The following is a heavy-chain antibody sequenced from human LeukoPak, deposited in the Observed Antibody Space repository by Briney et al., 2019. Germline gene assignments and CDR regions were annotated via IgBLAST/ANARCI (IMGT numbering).Heavy chain of an antibody. D-gene: IGHD2-2*01. V-gene: IGHV3-43*02. CDR1: GLTFDDYA. CDR3: AKDDQLGYGMDV. Sequence: PGGSLRLSCAASGLTFDDYAMHWVRQAPGKGLEWVSLISGDGGSTYYADSVKGRFTISRDNSKNSLYLQMNSLRTEDTALYYCAKDDQLGYGMDVWGQGTTVTVSS. J-gene: IGHJ6*02. CDR2: ISGDGGST.